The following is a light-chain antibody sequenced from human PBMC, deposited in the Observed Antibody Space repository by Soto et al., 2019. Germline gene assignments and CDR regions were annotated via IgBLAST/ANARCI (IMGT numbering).Light chain of an antibody. V-gene: IGKV4-1*01. CDR1: KSLVYGSTNKNY. Sequence: DIVMTQSPDSLAVSLGERATINCKSSKSLVYGSTNKNYLAWYQQKPGQPPKLLVNWASTRESGVPDRFSGSGSGTDFTLTISSLQTEDVAVYFCHQFNGAWTFGQGTKVEIK. CDR3: HQFNGAWT. J-gene: IGKJ1*01. CDR2: WAS.